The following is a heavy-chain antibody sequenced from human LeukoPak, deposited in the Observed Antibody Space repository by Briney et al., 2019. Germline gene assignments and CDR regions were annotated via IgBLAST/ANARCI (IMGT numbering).Heavy chain of an antibody. CDR1: GFTFKKYW. V-gene: IGHV3-7*01. CDR2: IKEDGSET. D-gene: IGHD5-24*01. J-gene: IGHJ4*02. CDR3: ARESPRRGETRDGYR. Sequence: GGSLRLSCAASGFTFKKYWMNWVRPGPGKGLESLANIKEDGSETYYTDSVRGRFTISRDATKNLLFLHINSLRDEDTAVYYSARESPRRGETRDGYRWDQGTLVTVSS.